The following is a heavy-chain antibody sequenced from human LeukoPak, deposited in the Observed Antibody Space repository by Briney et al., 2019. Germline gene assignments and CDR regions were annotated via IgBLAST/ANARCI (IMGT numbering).Heavy chain of an antibody. V-gene: IGHV4-59*01. CDR2: IYYSGST. Sequence: SETLSLTCTVSGGSISSYYWSWIRQPPGKGLEWIGYIYYSGSTNYNPSLKSRVTISVDTSKNQFSLKLSSVTAADTAVYYCARTTRYCTNGVCYIDSYYYGMDVWGQGTTVTVPS. CDR3: ARTTRYCTNGVCYIDSYYYGMDV. D-gene: IGHD2-8*01. J-gene: IGHJ6*02. CDR1: GGSISSYY.